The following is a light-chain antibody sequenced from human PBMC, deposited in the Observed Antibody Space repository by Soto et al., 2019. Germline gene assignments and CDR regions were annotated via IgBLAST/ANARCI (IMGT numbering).Light chain of an antibody. Sequence: EIVMTQSPATLSVSPGERATLSCRASQSVSSNLAWYQQKPGQAPRLLIYGASTRATGIPASFSGSVSGTEFTLTISSLQSEDFAVYYCQQYNNWPRTFGQGTKVEI. CDR2: GAS. CDR1: QSVSSN. CDR3: QQYNNWPRT. V-gene: IGKV3-15*01. J-gene: IGKJ1*01.